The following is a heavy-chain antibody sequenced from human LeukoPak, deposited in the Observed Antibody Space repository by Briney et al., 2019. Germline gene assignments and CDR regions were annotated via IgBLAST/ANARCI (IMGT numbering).Heavy chain of an antibody. J-gene: IGHJ4*02. V-gene: IGHV1-69*13. D-gene: IGHD1-26*01. CDR1: GGTFSSYA. CDR2: IIPIFGTA. Sequence: GASVKVSCKASGGTFSSYAISWVRQAPGQGLEWMGGIIPIFGTANYTQKFQGRVTITADESTSTAYMELSSLRSEDTAVYYCARPAIVGASFLPDYWGQGTLVTVSS. CDR3: ARPAIVGASFLPDY.